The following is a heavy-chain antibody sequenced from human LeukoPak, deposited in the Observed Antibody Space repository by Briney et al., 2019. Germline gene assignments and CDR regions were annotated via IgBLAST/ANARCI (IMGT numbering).Heavy chain of an antibody. J-gene: IGHJ6*02. Sequence: SQTLSLTCAISGHSVSSNSAAWNWIRQSPSRGIEWLGRTYYRSKWYNDYAVSVKSRITINPDTSKNQFSLQLNSVTPEDTAVYYCVRARTVRDPYYYYGMDVWGQGTTVTVSS. CDR2: TYYRSKWYN. CDR1: GHSVSSNSAA. CDR3: VRARTVRDPYYYYGMDV. D-gene: IGHD1-1*01. V-gene: IGHV6-1*01.